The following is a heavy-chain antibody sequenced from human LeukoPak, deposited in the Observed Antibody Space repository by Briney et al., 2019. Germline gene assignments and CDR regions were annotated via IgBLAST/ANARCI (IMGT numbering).Heavy chain of an antibody. D-gene: IGHD6-19*01. CDR1: GGSFSGYY. J-gene: IGHJ4*02. V-gene: IGHV4-34*01. Sequence: SETLSLTCAVYGGSFSGYYWSWIRQPPGKGLEWIGEINRSGSTNYNPSLKSRVTISVDTSKNQFSLKLSSVTAADTAVYYCASEAVAGYYFDYWGQGTLVTVSS. CDR2: INRSGST. CDR3: ASEAVAGYYFDY.